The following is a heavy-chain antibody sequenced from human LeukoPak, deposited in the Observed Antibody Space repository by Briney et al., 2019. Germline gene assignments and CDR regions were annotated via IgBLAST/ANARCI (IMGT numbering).Heavy chain of an antibody. D-gene: IGHD6-19*01. Sequence: GASVKVSCKASGYTFTSYDINWLRQATGQGLEWMGWMNPNSGNTGYAQKFQGRVTMTRNTSISTAYMELSSLRSEDTAVYYCARGLSSGWYSDYCGQGTLVTVSS. J-gene: IGHJ4*02. CDR2: MNPNSGNT. CDR1: GYTFTSYD. V-gene: IGHV1-8*01. CDR3: ARGLSSGWYSDY.